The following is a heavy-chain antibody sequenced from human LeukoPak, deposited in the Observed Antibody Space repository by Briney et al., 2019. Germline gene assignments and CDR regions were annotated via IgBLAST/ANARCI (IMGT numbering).Heavy chain of an antibody. V-gene: IGHV5-51*01. CDR2: IYSGDSDT. D-gene: IGHD6-19*01. J-gene: IGHJ4*02. CDR1: GYYFTNYW. CDR3: ARAPLFSSGWYGPFDY. Sequence: GESLKISCKGSGYYFTNYWIGWIRQMPGKGLEWMGIIYSGDSDTRYSPSFQGQVTISADKSISTAYLQWSSLKASDTAMYYCARAPLFSSGWYGPFDYWGQGSLVTVSS.